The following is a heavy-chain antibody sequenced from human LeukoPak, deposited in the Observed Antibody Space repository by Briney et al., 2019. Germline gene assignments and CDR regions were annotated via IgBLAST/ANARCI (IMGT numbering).Heavy chain of an antibody. CDR3: ARVWSSYQLLSAYNWFDP. J-gene: IGHJ5*02. Sequence: SETLSLTCAVYGGSFSGYYWSWIRQLPGKGLEWIGEINHSGSTNYNPSLKSRVTISVDTSKNQFSLKLSSVTAADTAVYYCARVWSSYQLLSAYNWFDPWGQGTLVTVSS. CDR2: INHSGST. D-gene: IGHD2-2*01. CDR1: GGSFSGYY. V-gene: IGHV4-34*01.